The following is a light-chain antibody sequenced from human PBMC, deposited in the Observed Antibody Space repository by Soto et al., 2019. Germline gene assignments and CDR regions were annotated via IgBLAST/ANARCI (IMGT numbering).Light chain of an antibody. CDR3: QQYNSQRT. J-gene: IGKJ1*01. CDR1: QSISSW. Sequence: DIQMTQSPSTLSASVGDRVTITCRASQSISSWLAWYQQKPGKAPKPLIYDASSLESGVPSRFSGSGSGTEFTLTISSLQPDDFATYYCQQYNSQRTFGQGTKVEIK. V-gene: IGKV1-5*01. CDR2: DAS.